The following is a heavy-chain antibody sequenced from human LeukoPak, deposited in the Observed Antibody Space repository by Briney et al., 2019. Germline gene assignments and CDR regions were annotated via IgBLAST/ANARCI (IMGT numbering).Heavy chain of an antibody. CDR1: GFTFSSYS. CDR2: ISSSSSTI. J-gene: IGHJ4*02. CDR3: AREEQLVPEYYFDY. D-gene: IGHD6-6*01. V-gene: IGHV3-48*01. Sequence: PGGSLRLSCAASGFTFSSYSMNWVRQAPGKGLEWVSYISSSSSTIYYADSVKGRFTISRDNAKNSPYLQMNSLRAEDTAVYYCAREEQLVPEYYFDYWGQGTLVTVSS.